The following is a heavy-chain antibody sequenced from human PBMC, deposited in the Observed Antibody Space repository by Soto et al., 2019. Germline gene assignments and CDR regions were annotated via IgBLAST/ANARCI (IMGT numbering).Heavy chain of an antibody. CDR1: GYTFTSYA. CDR3: ARVPLVPAAIPLHNWFDP. D-gene: IGHD2-2*01. Sequence: ASVKVSCKASGYTFTSYAMRWVRQAPGQRLEWMGWINAGNGNTKYSQKFQGRVTITRDTSASTAYMELSSLRSEDTAVYYCARVPLVPAAIPLHNWFDPWGQGSLVTVSS. CDR2: INAGNGNT. V-gene: IGHV1-3*01. J-gene: IGHJ5*02.